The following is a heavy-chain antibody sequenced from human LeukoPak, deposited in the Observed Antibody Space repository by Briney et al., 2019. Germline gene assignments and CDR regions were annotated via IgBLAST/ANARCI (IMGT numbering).Heavy chain of an antibody. Sequence: GGSLRLSCAASGFTFSSYSMNWVRQAPGKGLEWVSSISSSSSYIYYADSVKGRFTISRDNAKNSLYLQMNSLRAEDTAVYYCATPIPYYDFWSGSDYWGQGNLVTVSS. V-gene: IGHV3-21*01. CDR2: ISSSSSYI. J-gene: IGHJ4*02. D-gene: IGHD3-3*01. CDR1: GFTFSSYS. CDR3: ATPIPYYDFWSGSDY.